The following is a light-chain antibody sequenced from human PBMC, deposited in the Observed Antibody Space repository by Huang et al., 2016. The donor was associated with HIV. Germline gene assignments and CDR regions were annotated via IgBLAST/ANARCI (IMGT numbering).Light chain of an antibody. J-gene: IGKJ1*01. CDR2: KAS. CDR1: QGISTW. V-gene: IGKV1-5*03. CDR3: QQYNGYLWT. Sequence: GDRVTITCRASQGISTWLAWYQKKPGKAPSLLIYKASNLESGVPSRFSCSGSGTEFTLTITSLQPDDFATYYCQQYNGYLWTFGQGTKVEIK.